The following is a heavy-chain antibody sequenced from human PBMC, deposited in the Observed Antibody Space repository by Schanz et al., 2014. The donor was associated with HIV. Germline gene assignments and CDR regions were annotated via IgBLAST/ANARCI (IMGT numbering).Heavy chain of an antibody. CDR2: ISESGRYT. CDR3: AKDGSPPWGTYRNNWFDS. CDR1: GLTFSDYA. D-gene: IGHD3-16*02. Sequence: EVQLLESGGGLVQPGGSLRLSCAASGLTFSDYAMTWVRQGAGKGLEWVSTISESGRYTYYADSGKGRFTISRDNSKNTLYLQMNSLRAEDAAVYYCAKDGSPPWGTYRNNWFDSWGLGTLVTVSS. J-gene: IGHJ5*01. V-gene: IGHV3-23*01.